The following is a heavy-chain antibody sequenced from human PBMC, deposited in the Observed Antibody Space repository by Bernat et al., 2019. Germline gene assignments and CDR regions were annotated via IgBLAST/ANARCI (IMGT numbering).Heavy chain of an antibody. CDR3: GRRCSGGSCYQAVDY. CDR1: GYSFTSYW. D-gene: IGHD2-15*01. J-gene: IGHJ4*02. V-gene: IGHV5-10-1*03. CDR2: IDPGDSYT. Sequence: EVQLVQSGAEVKKPGESLRISCQGSGYSFTSYWITWVRQMPGKGLEWMGRIDPGDSYTNYNPSFQRNVTSAADKSISTAYLQWSSLKASDTAMYYCGRRCSGGSCYQAVDYWGQGTLVTVSS.